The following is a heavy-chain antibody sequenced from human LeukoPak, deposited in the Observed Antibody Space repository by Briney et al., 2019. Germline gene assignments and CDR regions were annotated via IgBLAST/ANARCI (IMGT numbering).Heavy chain of an antibody. CDR1: GASITAYY. D-gene: IGHD2-15*01. V-gene: IGHV4-59*01. Sequence: AETLSLTCTVSGASITAYYWSWIRQPPGKGLEWIGYVHYSGNTKYSSSLRSRVTTSVDTPRSQFSLKLNSVTAADTAVYYCARGVGCSGGTCYSVYWLDPWGQGTLVTVSS. CDR3: ARGVGCSGGTCYSVYWLDP. J-gene: IGHJ5*02. CDR2: VHYSGNT.